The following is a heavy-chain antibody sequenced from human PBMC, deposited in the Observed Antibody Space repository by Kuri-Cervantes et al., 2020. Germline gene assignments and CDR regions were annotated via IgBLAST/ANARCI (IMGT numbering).Heavy chain of an antibody. CDR1: GFTFNTYG. V-gene: IGHV3-30*02. CDR3: ANCRDSYGRFYPFDN. J-gene: IGHJ4*02. CDR2: IRYDGINK. D-gene: IGHD5-18*01. Sequence: GESLKISCAASGFTFNTYGMHWVRQAPGKGLEWVAFIRYDGINKYYGESVRGRFTISRDNSKNTLFLQMDSLRPEDTAVYYCANCRDSYGRFYPFDNWGQGTPVTVSS.